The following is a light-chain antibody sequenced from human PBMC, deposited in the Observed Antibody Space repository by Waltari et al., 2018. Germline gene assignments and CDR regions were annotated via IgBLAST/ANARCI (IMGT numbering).Light chain of an antibody. CDR3: QQKYSTPLT. CDR1: QSISSY. V-gene: IGKV1-39*01. Sequence: DLQMTQSPSSLSASVGDRVTITCRASQSISSYLNWYQEKPGKAPKLLINAASSLQSGVPSRFSGSGSGTDFTLTISSLQPDDFATYYCQQKYSTPLTFGGGTKVEIK. CDR2: AAS. J-gene: IGKJ4*01.